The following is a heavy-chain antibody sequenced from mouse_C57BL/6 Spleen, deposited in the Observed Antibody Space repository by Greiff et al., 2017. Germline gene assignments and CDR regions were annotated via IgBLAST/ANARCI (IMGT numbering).Heavy chain of an antibody. V-gene: IGHV1-69*01. CDR2: IDPSDSYT. CDR1: GYTFTSYW. Sequence: QVHVKQPGAELVMPGASVKLSCKASGYTFTSYWMHWVKQRPGQGLEWIGEIDPSDSYTNYNQKFKGKSTLTVDKSSSTAYMQLSSLTSEDSAVYYCARTRAMDYWGQGTSVTVSS. CDR3: ARTRAMDY. J-gene: IGHJ4*01.